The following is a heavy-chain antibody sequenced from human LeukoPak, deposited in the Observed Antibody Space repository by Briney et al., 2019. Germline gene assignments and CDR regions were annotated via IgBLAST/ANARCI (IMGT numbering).Heavy chain of an antibody. V-gene: IGHV3-23*01. Sequence: PGGSLRLSCAASGFTFSSYAMSWVRQPPGKGLEWVSSIFPSGGEIHYADSVRGRFTISRGNSKSTLSLQMNSLRAEDTAIYYCATYRQVLLPFESWGQGTLVTVSS. CDR3: ATYRQVLLPFES. CDR2: IFPSGGEI. D-gene: IGHD2-8*02. J-gene: IGHJ4*02. CDR1: GFTFSSYA.